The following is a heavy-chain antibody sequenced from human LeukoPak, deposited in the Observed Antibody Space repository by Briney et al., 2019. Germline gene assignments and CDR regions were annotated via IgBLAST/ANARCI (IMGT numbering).Heavy chain of an antibody. V-gene: IGHV3-30*04. D-gene: IGHD6-19*01. Sequence: PGGSLRLSCAASGFTFSSYAMHWVRQAPGKGLGWVAVISYGGGNKYYADSVKGRFTISRDNSKNTLYLQMNSLRAEDTAVYYCAREGSIAVAGTFDYWGQGTLVTVSS. CDR3: AREGSIAVAGTFDY. J-gene: IGHJ4*02. CDR2: ISYGGGNK. CDR1: GFTFSSYA.